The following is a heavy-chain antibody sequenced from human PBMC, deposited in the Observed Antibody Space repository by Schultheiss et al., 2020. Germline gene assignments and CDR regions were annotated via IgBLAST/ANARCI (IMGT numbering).Heavy chain of an antibody. CDR3: TTALDDYGVIIDY. V-gene: IGHV3-15*01. J-gene: IGHJ4*02. Sequence: GGSLKISCAASGFTFSNAWMSWVRQAPGKGLEWVGRIKSKTDGGTTDYAAPVKGRFTISRDDSKNTLYLQMNSLKTEDTAVYYCTTALDDYGVIIDYWGQGTLVTVSS. CDR2: IKSKTDGGTT. CDR1: GFTFSNAW. D-gene: IGHD4-17*01.